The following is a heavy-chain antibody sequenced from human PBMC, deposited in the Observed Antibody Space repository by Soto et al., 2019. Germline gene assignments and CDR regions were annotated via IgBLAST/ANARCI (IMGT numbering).Heavy chain of an antibody. J-gene: IGHJ4*02. Sequence: QVQLVESGGGVVQPGRSLRLSCAASGFTFSSYGMHWVRQAPGKGLEWVAVIWYDGSNKYYADSVKGRFTISRDNSKNPLYLQMNSLRAEDTAVYYCARSSGRSYDSSGTDYWGQGTLVTVSS. CDR1: GFTFSSYG. V-gene: IGHV3-33*01. CDR3: ARSSGRSYDSSGTDY. D-gene: IGHD3-22*01. CDR2: IWYDGSNK.